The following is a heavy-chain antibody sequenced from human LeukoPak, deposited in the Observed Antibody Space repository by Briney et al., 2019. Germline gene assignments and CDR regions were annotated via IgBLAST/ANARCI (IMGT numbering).Heavy chain of an antibody. CDR1: GFTFSSYG. V-gene: IGHV3-33*01. J-gene: IGHJ3*02. Sequence: GTSLRLSCAASGFTFSSYGMHWVRQAPGKGLEWVAVIWDDGSEKYYANSVKGRFSISRDNSENTLSLQVNSLRAEDTAVYYCARDGNFGYDAFDIWGQGTMVTVSS. CDR3: ARDGNFGYDAFDI. D-gene: IGHD3-10*01. CDR2: IWDDGSEK.